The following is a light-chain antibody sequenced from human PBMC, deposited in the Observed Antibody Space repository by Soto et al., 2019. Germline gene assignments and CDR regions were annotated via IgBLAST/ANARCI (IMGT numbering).Light chain of an antibody. J-gene: IGKJ4*01. CDR3: QHYYSSPLT. CDR1: QSVLSSSNNKNY. V-gene: IGKV4-1*01. CDR2: WAS. Sequence: DIVMTQSPDSLSVSLGERATINCKSSQSVLSSSNNKNYLAWYQQKPGQPPKVVIYWASTRGSGVPDRFSGSGSGTDFTLTISRLEAEDVAVYYCQHYYSSPLTFGGGTKVDI.